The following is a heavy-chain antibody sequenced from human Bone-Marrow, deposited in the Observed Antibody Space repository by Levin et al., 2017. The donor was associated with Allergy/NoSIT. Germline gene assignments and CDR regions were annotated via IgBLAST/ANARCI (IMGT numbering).Heavy chain of an antibody. CDR2: ISYDGSKK. Sequence: GESLKISCAASGFTFGTYGMHWVRQAPGKGLEWVALISYDGSKKYYADSVKGRFTISRDNSKNTMSLQMNSLRSEDTAVYFCAKSPIAVTGSYFHYWGQGTLVTVSS. CDR1: GFTFGTYG. V-gene: IGHV3-30*18. CDR3: AKSPIAVTGSYFHY. J-gene: IGHJ4*02. D-gene: IGHD6-19*01.